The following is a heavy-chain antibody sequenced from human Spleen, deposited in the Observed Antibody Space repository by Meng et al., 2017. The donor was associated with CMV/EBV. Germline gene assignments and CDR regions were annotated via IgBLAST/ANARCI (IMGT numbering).Heavy chain of an antibody. J-gene: IGHJ5*02. D-gene: IGHD2-15*01. V-gene: IGHV1-18*01. CDR2: ISAYNGNT. Sequence: GYTFTSYGISWVRQAPGKGLEWMGWISAYNGNTNYAKKLQSRVTMTTDTSTSTAYMELRSLRSDDTAVYYCILGYCSGGSCFNWFDPWGQGTLVTVSS. CDR3: ILGYCSGGSCFNWFDP. CDR1: GYTFTSYG.